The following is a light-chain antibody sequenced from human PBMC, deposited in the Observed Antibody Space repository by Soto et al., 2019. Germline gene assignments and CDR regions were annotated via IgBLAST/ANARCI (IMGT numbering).Light chain of an antibody. CDR1: QNVGSY. J-gene: IGKJ4*01. CDR3: QQRGNGPVA. V-gene: IGKV3-11*01. CDR2: DAS. Sequence: EIVLTQSPATLSLSPGERATLSCRASQNVGSYLAWYQQKPGQAPRLLIYDASNRATGIPARFSGSGSGTDFTLTIASLEPEDFAVYYCQQRGNGPVACGGGTKLEIK.